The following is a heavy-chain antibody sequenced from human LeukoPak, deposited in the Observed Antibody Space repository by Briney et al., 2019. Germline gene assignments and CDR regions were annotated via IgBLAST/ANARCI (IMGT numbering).Heavy chain of an antibody. CDR3: AKDVAAAGPQDYYYYYGMDV. V-gene: IGHV3-23*01. CDR2: ISGSGGST. D-gene: IGHD6-13*01. CDR1: GFTFSSYA. J-gene: IGHJ6*02. Sequence: GGSLRLSRAASGFTFSSYAMSWVRQAPGKGLEWVSAISGSGGSTYYADSVKGRFTISRDNSKNTLYLQMNSLRAEDTAVYYCAKDVAAAGPQDYYYYYGMDVWGQGTTVTVSS.